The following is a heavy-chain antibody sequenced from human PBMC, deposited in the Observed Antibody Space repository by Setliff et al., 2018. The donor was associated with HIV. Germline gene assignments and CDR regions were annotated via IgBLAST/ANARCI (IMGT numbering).Heavy chain of an antibody. Sequence: SETLSLTCNVSGFSFRNSFYNWGWIRQPPGKGLEWIGTIYYSGTTYYNPSLKSRVTMSIDTSQNQFSLRLTSVTATDTAVYYCARHRYSSSINWFDPWGQGTLVTVSS. CDR3: ARHRYSSSINWFDP. J-gene: IGHJ5*02. D-gene: IGHD6-13*01. V-gene: IGHV4-39*01. CDR1: GFSFRNSFYN. CDR2: IYYSGTT.